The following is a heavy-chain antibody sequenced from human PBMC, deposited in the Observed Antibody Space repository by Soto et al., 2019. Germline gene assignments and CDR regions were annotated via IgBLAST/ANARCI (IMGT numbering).Heavy chain of an antibody. D-gene: IGHD5-12*01. CDR3: ARRPLVDRSDNNWFDP. Sequence: SETLSLTCTVSGGSVSSGSYYWSWIRQPPGKGLEWIGYIYYSGSTNYNPSLKSRVTISVDTSKNQFSLKLSSVTAADTAVYYCARRPLVDRSDNNWFDPWGQGTLVTVSS. CDR1: GGSVSSGSYY. V-gene: IGHV4-61*01. CDR2: IYYSGST. J-gene: IGHJ5*02.